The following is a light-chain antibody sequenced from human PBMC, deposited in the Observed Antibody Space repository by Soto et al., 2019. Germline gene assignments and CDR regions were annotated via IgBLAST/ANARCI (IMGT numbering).Light chain of an antibody. CDR2: DTS. J-gene: IGKJ4*01. V-gene: IGKV3-15*01. Sequence: EVVMTQAPGTLSVSPGAGVTISCRANQGIGATLAWYQHKPGQTPRRLIYDTSTRATCVPARFSGSRSGPEFPLTINRLQSEDFVISYCQPNSNRPLTFGGGTKVDSK. CDR1: QGIGAT. CDR3: QPNSNRPLT.